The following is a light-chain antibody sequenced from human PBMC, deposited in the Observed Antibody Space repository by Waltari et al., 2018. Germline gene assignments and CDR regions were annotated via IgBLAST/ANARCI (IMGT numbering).Light chain of an antibody. Sequence: EIVMTQSPATLSVSPGERATLSCRASQSVSSNLAWYQQKPGQAPRLLIYGASTRGTCIPARFSGSGSGTEFTLTISSLQYEDFAVYYCQQYNNWPPWTFGQGTKVEIK. V-gene: IGKV3-15*01. J-gene: IGKJ1*01. CDR3: QQYNNWPPWT. CDR2: GAS. CDR1: QSVSSN.